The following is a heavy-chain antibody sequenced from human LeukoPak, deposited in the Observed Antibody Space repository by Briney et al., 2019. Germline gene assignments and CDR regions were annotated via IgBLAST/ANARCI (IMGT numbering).Heavy chain of an antibody. CDR2: INHSGST. J-gene: IGHJ4*02. CDR1: GGSFSGYY. Sequence: SETLSLTCAVYGGSFSGYYWSWIRQPPGKGLEWIGEINHSGSTNYNPSLKSRVTISVDTSKNQFSLKLSSVTAADTAVYYCANQPPSGGVAGHFDYWGQGTLVTVSS. V-gene: IGHV4-34*01. D-gene: IGHD6-19*01. CDR3: ANQPPSGGVAGHFDY.